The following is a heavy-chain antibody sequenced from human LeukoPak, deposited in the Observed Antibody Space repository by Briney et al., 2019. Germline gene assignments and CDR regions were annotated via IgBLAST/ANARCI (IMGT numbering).Heavy chain of an antibody. J-gene: IGHJ4*02. CDR1: GFTFSSYW. CDR2: IKQDGSEK. Sequence: GGSPRLSCAASGFTFSSYWMSWVRQAPGKGLEWVANIKQDGSEKYYVDSVKGRFTISRDNAKNSLYLQMNSLRAEDTAVYYCARDREAVADYYFDYWGQGTLVTVSS. D-gene: IGHD6-19*01. V-gene: IGHV3-7*01. CDR3: ARDREAVADYYFDY.